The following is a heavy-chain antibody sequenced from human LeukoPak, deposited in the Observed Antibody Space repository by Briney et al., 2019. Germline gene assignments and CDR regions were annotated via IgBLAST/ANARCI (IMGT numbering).Heavy chain of an antibody. CDR2: IKSDGKT. D-gene: IGHD3-9*01. V-gene: IGHV3-74*01. CDR3: ARDLDWILFDY. J-gene: IGHJ4*02. Sequence: GESLRLSCEASGFTFSRYWMHWVRQAPGKGLVWVSRIKSDGKTNYADSVKGRFTISRDNAKNTVSLQMDSLRAEDTGVYYCARDLDWILFDYWGQGTLVTVSS. CDR1: GFTFSRYW.